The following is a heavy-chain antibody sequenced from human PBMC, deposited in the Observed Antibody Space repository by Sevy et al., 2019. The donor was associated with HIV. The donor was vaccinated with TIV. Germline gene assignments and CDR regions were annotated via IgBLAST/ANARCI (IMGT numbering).Heavy chain of an antibody. Sequence: GGSLRLSCSASGFRLNTYAMHWVRQAPGKGLEWVSVISSTGNFESYAASVKGRFTISKDNSKNTVSLQMNSLRPEDTAMYYSAIDAGYTTKFHPLHWGQGTLVTVSS. CDR1: GFRLNTYA. J-gene: IGHJ4*02. V-gene: IGHV3-30*04. D-gene: IGHD5-12*01. CDR2: ISSTGNFE. CDR3: AIDAGYTTKFHPLH.